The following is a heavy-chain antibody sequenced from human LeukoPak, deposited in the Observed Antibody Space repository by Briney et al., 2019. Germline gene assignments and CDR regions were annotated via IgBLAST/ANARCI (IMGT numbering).Heavy chain of an antibody. CDR3: ARVSSGSYFGYYYYYMDV. J-gene: IGHJ6*03. CDR1: GFTFSNYW. D-gene: IGHD1-26*01. V-gene: IGHV3-74*01. CDR2: INSDGSST. Sequence: QSGGSLRLSCAASGFTFSNYWMHWVRQAPGKGLVWVSRINSDGSSTSYADSVKGRFTISRDNAKNTLYLQMNSLRAEETAVYYCARVSSGSYFGYYYYYMDVWGKGTTVTVSS.